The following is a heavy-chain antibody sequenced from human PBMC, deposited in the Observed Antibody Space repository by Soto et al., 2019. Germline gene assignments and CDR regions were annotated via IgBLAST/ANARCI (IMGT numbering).Heavy chain of an antibody. J-gene: IGHJ3*02. CDR2: INPNSGGT. CDR1: GYTFTGYY. V-gene: IGHV1-2*04. D-gene: IGHD6-19*01. Sequence: GASVKVSCKASGYTFTGYYMHWVRQAPGQGLGWMGWINPNSGGTNYAQKFQGWVTMTRDTSISTAYMELSRLRSDDTAVYYCATFSVAGPDAFDIWGLGTMVTVSS. CDR3: ATFSVAGPDAFDI.